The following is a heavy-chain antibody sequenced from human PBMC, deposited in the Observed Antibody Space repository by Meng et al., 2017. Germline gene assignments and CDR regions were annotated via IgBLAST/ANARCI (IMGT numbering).Heavy chain of an antibody. CDR1: GGAISIGGYS. Sequence: PQLQESGSVLVKPSQTLCLTCAVSGGAISIGGYSWSWIQQPPGKGLEWIGYIYHSGSTPYIPTLKSRVIMSVDTSKNQFSLKLYSVTAADPAVYYCARARTTNQSKYRNAYNWFDPWGQGTLVTVSS. CDR2: IYHSGST. J-gene: IGHJ5*02. CDR3: ARARTTNQSKYRNAYNWFDP. V-gene: IGHV4-30-2*01. D-gene: IGHD2/OR15-2a*01.